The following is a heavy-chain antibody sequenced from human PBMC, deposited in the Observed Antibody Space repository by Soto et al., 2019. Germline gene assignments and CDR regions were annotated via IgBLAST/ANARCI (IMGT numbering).Heavy chain of an antibody. D-gene: IGHD1-7*01. Sequence: SETLSLTCTVSGGSVSSDSYYWSWIRQPPGKGLEWIGYVYYSGSTKYNPSLKSRVSISIDTSKNQLSLKLSSVTAADTAIYYCARDSHSPWNSVRGWFDPWGQGALVTVSS. V-gene: IGHV4-61*01. CDR3: ARDSHSPWNSVRGWFDP. CDR1: GGSVSSDSYY. J-gene: IGHJ5*02. CDR2: VYYSGST.